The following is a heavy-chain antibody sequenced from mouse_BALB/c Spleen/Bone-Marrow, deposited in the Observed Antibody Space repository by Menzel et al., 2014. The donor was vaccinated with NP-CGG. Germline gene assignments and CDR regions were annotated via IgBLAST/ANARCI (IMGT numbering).Heavy chain of an antibody. V-gene: IGHV1S56*01. D-gene: IGHD2-14*01. CDR2: IYPGDGST. Sequence: LVESGPELVKPGASVKMSCKASGYTFTSYFIHWVKQRPGQGLEWIGWIYPGDGSTKYNEKFKVKTTLAADKSSSTAYMFLSSLASEDSAIYFCAYYRYDEYFDVWGAGTTVTVSS. CDR1: GYTFTSYF. CDR3: AYYRYDEYFDV. J-gene: IGHJ1*01.